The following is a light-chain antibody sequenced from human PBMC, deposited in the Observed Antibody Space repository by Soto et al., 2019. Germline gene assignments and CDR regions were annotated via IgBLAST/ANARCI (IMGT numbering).Light chain of an antibody. CDR3: QHFGNSLWT. V-gene: IGKV3-20*01. J-gene: IGKJ1*01. Sequence: EIVLPQSPGTLSLSPGERATLSCRASQSVASRNLAWYQQKSGQAPRLLIYGASSRAIHTPDRFSGSGSGTDFTLTISGLEPEDFAVYYCQHFGNSLWTFGQGTKVDNK. CDR2: GAS. CDR1: QSVASRN.